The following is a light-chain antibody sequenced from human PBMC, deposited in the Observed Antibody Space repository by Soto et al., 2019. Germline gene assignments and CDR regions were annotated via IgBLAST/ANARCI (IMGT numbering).Light chain of an antibody. CDR2: GAS. J-gene: IGKJ1*01. CDR1: QSVSRT. CDR3: QQYNNWPLT. V-gene: IGKV3-15*01. Sequence: EIVMTQSPASLSVSPGERATLSCRASQSVSRTLAWYQQKPGQAPRLLIYGASTRATRIPVTFSGSASGTEFTLSISRLQSEDYTVYYCQQYNNWPLTFGQGTKVEI.